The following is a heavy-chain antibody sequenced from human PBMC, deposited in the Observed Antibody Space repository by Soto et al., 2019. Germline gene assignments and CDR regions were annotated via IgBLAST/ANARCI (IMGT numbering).Heavy chain of an antibody. CDR3: ARERGVRPRGNYLDY. V-gene: IGHV4-61*01. CDR1: GGSVSSGSYY. D-gene: IGHD3-10*01. J-gene: IGHJ4*02. CDR2: IYYSGST. Sequence: PSETLSLTCTVSGGSVSSGSYYWRWIRQPPGKGLEWIGYIYYSGSTNYNPSLKSRVTISVDTSKNQFSLKLSSVTAADTAVYYCARERGVRPRGNYLDYWGQGTLVTVST.